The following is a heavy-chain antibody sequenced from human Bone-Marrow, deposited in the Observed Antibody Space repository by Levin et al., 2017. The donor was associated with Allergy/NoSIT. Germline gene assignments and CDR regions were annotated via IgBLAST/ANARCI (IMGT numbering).Heavy chain of an antibody. Sequence: GGSLRLSCAASGFTFSSYAMSWVRQAPGRGLEWVASVNNGGNAYYGGSVKGRFTVSRDNSKNTLDLQMNSLRDDDTAIYYCAKDHPSSGWPAFDYWGQGVTVSVSS. D-gene: IGHD6-19*01. V-gene: IGHV3-23*01. CDR2: VNNGGNA. CDR1: GFTFSSYA. J-gene: IGHJ4*02. CDR3: AKDHPSSGWPAFDY.